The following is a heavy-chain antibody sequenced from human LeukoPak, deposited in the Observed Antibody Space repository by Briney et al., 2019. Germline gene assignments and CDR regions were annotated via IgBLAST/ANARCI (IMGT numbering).Heavy chain of an antibody. CDR1: GGSISSYY. V-gene: IGHV4-59*01. J-gene: IGHJ4*02. D-gene: IGHD3-22*01. CDR2: IYYSGST. Sequence: SEALSLTCTVSGGSISSYYWSWIRQPPGKGLEWIGYIYYSGSTNYNPSLKSRVTISVDTSKNQFSLKLSSVTAADTAVYYCARYYYDSSGYYYDYWGQGTLVTVSS. CDR3: ARYYYDSSGYYYDY.